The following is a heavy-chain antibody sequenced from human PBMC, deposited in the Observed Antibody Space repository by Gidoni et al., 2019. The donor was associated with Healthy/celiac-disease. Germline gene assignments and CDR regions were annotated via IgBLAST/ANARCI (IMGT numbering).Heavy chain of an antibody. CDR1: GGSISSGSYY. Sequence: QVQLQESGPGLVKPSQTLSLTCTVSGGSISSGSYYWSWIRQPAGKGLEWIGRIYTSGSTNYNPSLKSRVTISVDTSKNQFSLKLSSVTAADTAVYYCAKTMEVTYYYDSSGYGLDAFDIWGQGTMVTVSS. CDR3: AKTMEVTYYYDSSGYGLDAFDI. V-gene: IGHV4-61*02. CDR2: IYTSGST. D-gene: IGHD3-22*01. J-gene: IGHJ3*02.